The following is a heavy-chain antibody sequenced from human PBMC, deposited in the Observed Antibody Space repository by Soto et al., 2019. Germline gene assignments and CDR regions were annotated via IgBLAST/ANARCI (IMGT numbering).Heavy chain of an antibody. CDR1: GYTFTYYG. CDR2: VSTYNGNT. Sequence: ASVKVSCKASGYTFTYYGVSCLRQAPGQGLEWMGWVSTYNGNTNYAQRFQGRITMTTDTSTNTVYMELRSLRSDDTAVYYCARDDLRTHYFDYWGQGTLVTVSS. J-gene: IGHJ4*02. CDR3: ARDDLRTHYFDY. V-gene: IGHV1-18*01. D-gene: IGHD3-10*01.